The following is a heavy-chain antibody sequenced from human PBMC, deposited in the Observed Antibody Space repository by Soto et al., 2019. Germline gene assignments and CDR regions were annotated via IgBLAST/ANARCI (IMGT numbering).Heavy chain of an antibody. D-gene: IGHD6-13*01. J-gene: IGHJ4*02. CDR3: AKDQGSSWYEIDY. CDR1: GFTFSNYA. CDR2: IGGSGGST. Sequence: EVQLLESGGGLVQPGGSLRLSCAASGFTFSNYAVTWVRQAPGKGLEWVSTIGGSGGSTYYADSVKGRFTISRDDSKNPLYLQMNSLRAEDTAVYYCAKDQGSSWYEIDYWGQGTLVTVSS. V-gene: IGHV3-23*01.